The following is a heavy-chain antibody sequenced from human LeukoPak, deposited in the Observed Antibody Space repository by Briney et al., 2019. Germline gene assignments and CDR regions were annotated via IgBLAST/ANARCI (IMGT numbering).Heavy chain of an antibody. CDR2: ISGSGGST. Sequence: GGSLRLSCAASGFTFNSYAMSWVRQAPGKGLEWVSAISGSGGSTYYADSVKGRFTISRDNSKNTLYLQMNSLRAEDTAVYYCAKDGVREMATSYFDYWGQGTLVTVSS. D-gene: IGHD5-24*01. V-gene: IGHV3-23*01. CDR3: AKDGVREMATSYFDY. CDR1: GFTFNSYA. J-gene: IGHJ4*02.